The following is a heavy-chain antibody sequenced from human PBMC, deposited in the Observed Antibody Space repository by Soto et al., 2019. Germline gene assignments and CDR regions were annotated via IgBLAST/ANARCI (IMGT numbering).Heavy chain of an antibody. CDR2: ISGSTGYT. Sequence: WGSLRLSCAAYGFTFSSYEMNWFRQAPGKGLEWVSGISGSTGYTYYADSVKGRFTISRDNAKNSLYLQMKTLRAEATAVYYCATRFQGYCPGGSCWAVAPGRYYCGMDGWGKGPVVTV. D-gene: IGHD2-15*01. CDR1: GFTFSSYE. CDR3: ATRFQGYCPGGSCWAVAPGRYYCGMDG. V-gene: IGHV3-21*01. J-gene: IGHJ6*04.